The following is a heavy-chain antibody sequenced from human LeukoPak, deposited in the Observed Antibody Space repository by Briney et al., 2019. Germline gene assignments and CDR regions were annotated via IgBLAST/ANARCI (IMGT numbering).Heavy chain of an antibody. J-gene: IGHJ3*02. Sequence: PGGSLRLSCAASGFTFSSYSMNWVRQAPGKGLEWVSYISSSSSTIYYADSVKGRFTISRDNAKNSLYLQMNSLRAEDTAVYYCARDWVCSSISCYNAFDIWGQGTMVTVSS. CDR3: ARDWVCSSISCYNAFDI. V-gene: IGHV3-48*01. CDR1: GFTFSSYS. D-gene: IGHD2-2*02. CDR2: ISSSSSTI.